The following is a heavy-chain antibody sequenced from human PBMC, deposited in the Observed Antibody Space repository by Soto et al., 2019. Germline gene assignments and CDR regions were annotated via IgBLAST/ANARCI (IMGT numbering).Heavy chain of an antibody. D-gene: IGHD5-12*01. V-gene: IGHV4-61*01. CDR1: GGTVSSASHF. CDR3: ARVVSGYDFFDY. Sequence: SETLSLTCTVSGGTVSSASHFWSWIRQHPGKGLEWIGHIYYRESTTYYSPSLKSRVSISLDTSRNQFSLKLSSVTAADTAVYYCARVVSGYDFFDYWGQGTPVTVSS. CDR2: IYYREST. J-gene: IGHJ4*02.